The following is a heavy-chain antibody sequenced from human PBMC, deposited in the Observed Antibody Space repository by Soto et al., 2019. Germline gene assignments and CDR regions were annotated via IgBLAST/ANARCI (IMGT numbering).Heavy chain of an antibody. V-gene: IGHV3-30-3*01. CDR2: ISYDGSNK. Sequence: GGSLRLSCAASGFTFSSYAMHWVRQAPGKGLEWVAVISYDGSNKYYADSVKGGFTISRDNSKNTLYLQMNGLRAEDTAVYYCARDSAGIAASGAFDIWGQGTMVTVSS. J-gene: IGHJ3*02. D-gene: IGHD6-13*01. CDR3: ARDSAGIAASGAFDI. CDR1: GFTFSSYA.